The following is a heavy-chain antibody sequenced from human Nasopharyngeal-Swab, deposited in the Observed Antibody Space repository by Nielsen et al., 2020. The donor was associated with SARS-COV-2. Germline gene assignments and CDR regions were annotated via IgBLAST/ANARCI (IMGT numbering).Heavy chain of an antibody. CDR2: INEDGRIR. D-gene: IGHD4-17*01. CDR3: VRDLAGEYGY. V-gene: IGHV3-74*01. Sequence: GESLKISCAASGFTFSRYWMHWVRQAPGKGPVWVSRINEDGRIRNYADFVKGRFTISRDNAKNTLSLQMNSLRADDTAVYYCVRDLAGEYGYWGQGALVTVSS. J-gene: IGHJ4*02. CDR1: GFTFSRYW.